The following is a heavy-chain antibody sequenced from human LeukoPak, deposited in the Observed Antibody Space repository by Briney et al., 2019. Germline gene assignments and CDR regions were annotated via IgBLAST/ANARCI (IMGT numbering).Heavy chain of an antibody. Sequence: PGRSLRLSCAASRFTFSGSAMHSVPQAAGTQLEAVGRIRSKTNSYATTYAASVKGRFTISRDDSKNTAYLQMNSLKTEDTAVYYCTRRPSSGSSRGGFDYWGQGTLVTVSS. D-gene: IGHD1-26*01. CDR1: RFTFSGSA. V-gene: IGHV3-73*01. CDR3: TRRPSSGSSRGGFDY. J-gene: IGHJ4*02. CDR2: IRSKTNSYAT.